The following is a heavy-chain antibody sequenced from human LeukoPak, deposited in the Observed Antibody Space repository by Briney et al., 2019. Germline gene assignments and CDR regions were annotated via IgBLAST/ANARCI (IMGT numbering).Heavy chain of an antibody. J-gene: IGHJ4*02. V-gene: IGHV5-51*01. CDR2: IFPGDSDT. CDR3: ARHIAVAGSSSPGLDY. D-gene: IGHD6-19*01. CDR1: GYSFTSYR. Sequence: GEALKISCNGSGYSFTSYRLGWVRQMPGKGQEWVGIIFPGDSDTSYSRSFQGEVTISADKTISTAYLQWSSLNASDTAMYYCARHIAVAGSSSPGLDYWGQGTLVTVSS.